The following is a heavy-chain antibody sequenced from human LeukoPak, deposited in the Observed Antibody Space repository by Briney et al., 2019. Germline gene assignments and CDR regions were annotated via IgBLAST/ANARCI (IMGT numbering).Heavy chain of an antibody. CDR2: ISSSSSYT. D-gene: IGHD3-22*01. CDR1: GFTFSDYY. CDR3: AREGYDSSGYYYGW. J-gene: IGHJ4*02. Sequence: GGSLRLSCAASGFTFSDYYMSWIRQAPGKGLEWVSYISSSSSYTKYADSVKGRFTISRDNAKNSLYLQMDSLRAEDTAVYYCAREGYDSSGYYYGWWGQGALVTVSS. V-gene: IGHV3-11*05.